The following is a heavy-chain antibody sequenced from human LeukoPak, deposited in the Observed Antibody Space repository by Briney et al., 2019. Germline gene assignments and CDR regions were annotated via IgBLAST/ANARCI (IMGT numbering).Heavy chain of an antibody. CDR1: GFTFSNYA. J-gene: IGHJ4*02. D-gene: IGHD3-22*01. Sequence: PGGSLRLSCAASGFTFSNYAPHWVRQAPGKGLEWVSGISVSGGSIYYADSVTGRFTISRDNSKDTLYLQMNSLRVEDTALYYCAKEHSVLTMMRGLDSWGQGTLVTVSS. CDR3: AKEHSVLTMMRGLDS. V-gene: IGHV3-23*01. CDR2: ISVSGGSI.